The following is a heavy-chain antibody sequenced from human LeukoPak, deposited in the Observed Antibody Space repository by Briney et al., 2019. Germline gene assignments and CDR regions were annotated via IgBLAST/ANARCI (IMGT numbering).Heavy chain of an antibody. CDR1: GFTFSSYA. V-gene: IGHV3-30-3*01. CDR3: ARDHPYYYDSSGPWGY. CDR2: ISYDGSNK. Sequence: PGGSLRLSCAASGFTFSSYAMHWVRQAPGKGLEWVAVISYDGSNKYYADSVKGRFTISRDNSKNTLYLQMNSLRAEDTAVYYCARDHPYYYDSSGPWGYWGQGTLVTVSS. D-gene: IGHD3-22*01. J-gene: IGHJ4*02.